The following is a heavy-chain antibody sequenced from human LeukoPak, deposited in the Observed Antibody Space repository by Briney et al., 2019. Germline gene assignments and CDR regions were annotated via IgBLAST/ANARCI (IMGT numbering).Heavy chain of an antibody. CDR3: ARNTTEVVTAKWFDP. J-gene: IGHJ5*02. D-gene: IGHD2-21*02. CDR1: GYSISSGDY. Sequence: SETLSLTCAVPGYSISSGDYWGWIRQPPGKGLEWIGRIYHSGSTHYNPSLKSRVTISVDTSKNQFSLKLSSVTAADTAVYYCARNTTEVVTAKWFDPWGQGTLVTVSS. CDR2: IYHSGST. V-gene: IGHV4-38-2*01.